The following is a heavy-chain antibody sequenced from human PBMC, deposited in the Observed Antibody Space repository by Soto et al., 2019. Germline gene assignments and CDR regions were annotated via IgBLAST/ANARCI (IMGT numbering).Heavy chain of an antibody. CDR1: GGSISSYY. J-gene: IGHJ3*02. Sequence: SETLSLTCTVSGGSISSYYWSWIRQPPGKGLEWIGYIYYSGSTNYNPSLKSRVTISVDTSKNQFSLKLSSVTAADTAVYYCARHSGIAVSDAFDIWGQGTMVTVSS. CDR3: ARHSGIAVSDAFDI. D-gene: IGHD1-26*01. CDR2: IYYSGST. V-gene: IGHV4-59*08.